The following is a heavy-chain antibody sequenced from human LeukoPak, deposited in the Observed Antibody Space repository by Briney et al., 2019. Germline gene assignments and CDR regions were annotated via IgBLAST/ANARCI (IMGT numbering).Heavy chain of an antibody. CDR1: GFTVSSNY. D-gene: IGHD3-22*01. J-gene: IGHJ4*02. CDR2: IYSGGST. V-gene: IGHV3-53*05. Sequence: GGSLRLSCAASGFTVSSNYMSWVRQAPGKGLEWVSVIYSGGSTYYADSVKGRFTISRDNSKNTLYLQMNSLRAEDTAVYYCARDSFALIVVGIFDYWGQGTLVTVSS. CDR3: ARDSFALIVVGIFDY.